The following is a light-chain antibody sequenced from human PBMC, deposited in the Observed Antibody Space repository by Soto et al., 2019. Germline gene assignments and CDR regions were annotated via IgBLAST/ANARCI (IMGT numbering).Light chain of an antibody. Sequence: EIVLTQSPGTLSLSPGERATLSCRASQSVSSSYLACYHQKPGQAPRLLSYGASSRATGIPERFSGSGSGTDFTVTISRLEPEEFAVYYCQQYGSSPQGTFGQGTKVEIK. V-gene: IGKV3-20*01. CDR3: QQYGSSPQGT. CDR2: GAS. J-gene: IGKJ1*01. CDR1: QSVSSSY.